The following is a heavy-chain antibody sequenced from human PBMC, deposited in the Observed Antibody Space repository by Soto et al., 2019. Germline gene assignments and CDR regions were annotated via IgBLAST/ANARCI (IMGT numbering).Heavy chain of an antibody. D-gene: IGHD4-17*01. J-gene: IGHJ4*02. CDR2: INAGNGNT. V-gene: IGHV1-3*01. Sequence: QVQLVQSGAELKKPGASVKVSCKASGYTFTSYAMHLVRQAPGQRLEWMGWINAGNGNTKYSQKFQGRVTITRDTSASTAYMELSSLRSEDTAVYYCARDGGALTTDFDYWGQGTLVTVSS. CDR1: GYTFTSYA. CDR3: ARDGGALTTDFDY.